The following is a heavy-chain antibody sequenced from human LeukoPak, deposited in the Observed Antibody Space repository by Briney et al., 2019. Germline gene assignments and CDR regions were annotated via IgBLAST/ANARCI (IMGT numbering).Heavy chain of an antibody. CDR1: GGSISSGSYY. D-gene: IGHD3-10*01. J-gene: IGHJ4*02. CDR2: IYTSGST. Sequence: SETLSLTCTVSGGSISSGSYYWSWIRQPAGKGLEWIGRIYTSGSTNYNPSLKSRVTISVDTSKNQFSLKLSSVTAADTAVYYCARAYGSGSYYMIDYWGQGTLVTVSS. V-gene: IGHV4-61*02. CDR3: ARAYGSGSYYMIDY.